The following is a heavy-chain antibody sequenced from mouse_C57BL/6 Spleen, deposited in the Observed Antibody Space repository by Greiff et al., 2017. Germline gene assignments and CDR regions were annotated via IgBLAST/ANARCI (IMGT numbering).Heavy chain of an antibody. D-gene: IGHD1-1*01. Sequence: VHVKQSGPELVKPGASVKISCKASGYSFTGYYMNWVKQSPEKSLEWIGEINPSTGGTTYNQKFKAKATLTVDKSSSTAYMQLKSLTSEDSAVYYCARWGYGSSYDWFAYWGQGTLVTVSA. V-gene: IGHV1-42*01. CDR1: GYSFTGYY. CDR3: ARWGYGSSYDWFAY. J-gene: IGHJ3*01. CDR2: INPSTGGT.